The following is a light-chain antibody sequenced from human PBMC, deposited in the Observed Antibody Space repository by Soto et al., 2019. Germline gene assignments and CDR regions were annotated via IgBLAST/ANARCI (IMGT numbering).Light chain of an antibody. Sequence: DIEAIQGPSILYATLGDRVTIHCRASQSISSRLAWYQQKPGKAPRFLIYAASSLQSGVPARFSGSGSGTDFTLTISSLEPDDFAAYYCQHYNSYSGSFGQGTKVDI. V-gene: IGKV1-5*01. CDR2: AAS. CDR1: QSISSR. J-gene: IGKJ1*01. CDR3: QHYNSYSGS.